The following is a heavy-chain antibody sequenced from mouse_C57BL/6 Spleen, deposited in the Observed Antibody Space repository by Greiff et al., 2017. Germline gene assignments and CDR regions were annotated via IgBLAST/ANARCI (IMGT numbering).Heavy chain of an antibody. Sequence: VQLQQSGAELMKPGASVKLSCKATGYTFTGYWIEWVKQRPGHGLEWIGEIIPGSGSTNYNEKFKGKATFTADTSSNTAYMQLSSLTTEDAASYDWARRWLRRAMDYWGQGTSVTVSS. CDR1: GYTFTGYW. J-gene: IGHJ4*01. CDR3: ARRWLRRAMDY. D-gene: IGHD2-2*01. V-gene: IGHV1-9*01. CDR2: IIPGSGST.